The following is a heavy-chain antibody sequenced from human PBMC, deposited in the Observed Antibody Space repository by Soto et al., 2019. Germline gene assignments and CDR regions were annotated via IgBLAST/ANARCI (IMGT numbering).Heavy chain of an antibody. CDR2: ITGSGGNT. J-gene: IGHJ4*02. V-gene: IGHV3-23*01. Sequence: GGSLRLSCAASGFTFSSYAMTWVRQAPGKGLEWVSAITGSGGNTNYLDSVKGRITISRDNSKNTLYLQMNSLRAEDTAVYYCARDGYGSGGSRYSVPVFDYWGQGTLVTVSS. D-gene: IGHD2-15*01. CDR1: GFTFSSYA. CDR3: ARDGYGSGGSRYSVPVFDY.